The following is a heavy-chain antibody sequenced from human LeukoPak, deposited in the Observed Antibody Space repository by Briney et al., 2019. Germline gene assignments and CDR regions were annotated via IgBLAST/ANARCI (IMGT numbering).Heavy chain of an antibody. Sequence: ASVKVSCKASGYTFTSYGISWVRQAPGQGLEWMGWISAYNGNTNYAQKLRGRVTMTTDTSTSTAYMELRSLRSDDTAVYYCARILIQGVWIQRLYYFDYWGQGTLVTVSS. CDR2: ISAYNGNT. J-gene: IGHJ4*02. V-gene: IGHV1-18*01. CDR1: GYTFTSYG. CDR3: ARILIQGVWIQRLYYFDY. D-gene: IGHD5-18*01.